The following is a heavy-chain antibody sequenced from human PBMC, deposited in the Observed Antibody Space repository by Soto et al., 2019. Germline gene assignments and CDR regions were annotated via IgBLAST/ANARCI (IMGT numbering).Heavy chain of an antibody. CDR1: GVTVNSYS. V-gene: IGHV3-21*01. J-gene: IGHJ6*02. D-gene: IGHD5-18*01. Sequence: LRLSCAVCGVTVNSYSMNLVRKDPGKGLEWVSSISSFSNYMYYTDSVKGRFTISRDNARNSLYLQMNSLRAEDTAVYYCARARMQLWPNYYDDGLDVWGQGTTVTVSS. CDR2: ISSFSNYM. CDR3: ARARMQLWPNYYDDGLDV.